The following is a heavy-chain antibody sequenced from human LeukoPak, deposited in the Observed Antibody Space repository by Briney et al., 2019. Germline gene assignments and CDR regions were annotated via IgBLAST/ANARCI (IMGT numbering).Heavy chain of an antibody. D-gene: IGHD2-21*02. J-gene: IGHJ4*02. CDR1: GFTFSSYS. CDR3: ARAYCGGDCYVDY. V-gene: IGHV3-48*01. Sequence: GGSLRVSCAASGFTFSSYSMNWVRQAPGKGREWVSYISSSSSTIYYADSVKGRFTISRDNAKNSLYLQMNSLRAEDTAVYYCARAYCGGDCYVDYWGQGTLVTVSS. CDR2: ISSSSSTI.